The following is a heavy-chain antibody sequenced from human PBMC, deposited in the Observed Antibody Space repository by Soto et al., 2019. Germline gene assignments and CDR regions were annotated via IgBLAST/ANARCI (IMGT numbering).Heavy chain of an antibody. J-gene: IGHJ4*02. V-gene: IGHV3-23*01. D-gene: IGHD3-22*01. Sequence: PGGSLRLSCAASGFTFSSYAMSWVRQAPGKGLEWVSAISGSGGSTYYADSVKGRFTISRDNSKNTLYLQMNSLRAEDTAVYYCAKALYYYDSSGYYSGRFFDYWGQGTLVTVSS. CDR3: AKALYYYDSSGYYSGRFFDY. CDR2: ISGSGGST. CDR1: GFTFSSYA.